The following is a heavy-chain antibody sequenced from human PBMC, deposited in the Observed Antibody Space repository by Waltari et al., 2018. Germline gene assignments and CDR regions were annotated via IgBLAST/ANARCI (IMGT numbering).Heavy chain of an antibody. D-gene: IGHD1-26*01. CDR3: AREGIVGATQGAFDI. CDR1: GGSIRSSSYY. V-gene: IGHV4-39*07. Sequence: QLQLQESGPGLVKPSETLSLTCTVSGGSIRSSSYYWGWVRQPPGKGLEWIGSIYYSGITYYHPSLKMRVTISVDTSKNQFSLKLSSVTAADTAVYYCAREGIVGATQGAFDIWGQGTMVTVSS. CDR2: IYYSGIT. J-gene: IGHJ3*02.